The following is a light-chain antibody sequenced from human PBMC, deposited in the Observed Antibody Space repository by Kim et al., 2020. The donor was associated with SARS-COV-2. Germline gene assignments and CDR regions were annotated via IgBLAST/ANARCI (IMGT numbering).Light chain of an antibody. V-gene: IGLV3-19*01. CDR2: GLS. CDR1: SLRRSY. Sequence: ALGQTVRITCQEGSLRRSYATWYQQKAGQAPTLVIYGLSKRPSGIPDRFSGSGSADTASLTITGTQTEDEAVYVCSSRDRSGTPLGFGGGTQLTVL. J-gene: IGLJ2*01. CDR3: SSRDRSGTPLG.